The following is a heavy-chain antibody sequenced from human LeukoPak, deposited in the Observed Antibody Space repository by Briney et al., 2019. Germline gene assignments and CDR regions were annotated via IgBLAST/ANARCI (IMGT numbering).Heavy chain of an antibody. CDR3: ARASDSIFYYYYMDV. CDR1: GFTFSSYS. CDR2: ISSSSSTI. V-gene: IGHV3-48*04. Sequence: GGSLRLSCAASGFTFSSYSMNWVRQAPGKGLEWVSYISSSSSTIYYADSVKGRFTISRDNAKNSLYLQMNSLRAEDTAVYYCARASDSIFYYYYMDVWGKGTTVTVSS. J-gene: IGHJ6*03. D-gene: IGHD3/OR15-3a*01.